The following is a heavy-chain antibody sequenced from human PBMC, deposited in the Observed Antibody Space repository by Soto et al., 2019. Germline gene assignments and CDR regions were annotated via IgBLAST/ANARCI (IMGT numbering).Heavy chain of an antibody. J-gene: IGHJ6*02. CDR3: ARHKSGYSSSWYYYYGMDV. V-gene: IGHV5-51*01. D-gene: IGHD6-13*01. CDR2: IYPGDSDT. CDR1: GYSFTSYW. Sequence: GESLKISCKGSGYSFTSYWIGWVRQMPGKGLEWMGIIYPGDSDTRYSPSFQGQVTISADKSISTAYLQWSSLKASDTAMYYCARHKSGYSSSWYYYYGMDVWGQGTTVTVSS.